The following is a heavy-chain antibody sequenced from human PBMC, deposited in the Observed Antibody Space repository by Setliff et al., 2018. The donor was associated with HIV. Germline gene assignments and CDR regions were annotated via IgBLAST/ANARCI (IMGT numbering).Heavy chain of an antibody. CDR3: VRGPQWLVQKGRVYYFDY. D-gene: IGHD6-19*01. V-gene: IGHV4-59*08. CDR1: GGSISSYY. J-gene: IGHJ4*02. Sequence: PSETLSLTCTVSGGSISSYYWSWIRQPPGKGLEWIGYIFYSGSTNYNPSLKSRVTISVDTSKNQVSLKLNSMTAADTAVYFCVRGPQWLVQKGRVYYFDYWGQGTLVTVSS. CDR2: IFYSGST.